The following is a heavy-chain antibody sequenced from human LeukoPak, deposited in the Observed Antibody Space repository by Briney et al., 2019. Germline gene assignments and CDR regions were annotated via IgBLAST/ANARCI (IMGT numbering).Heavy chain of an antibody. V-gene: IGHV4-34*01. CDR3: ASHTTTDFDY. CDR1: GGSFSGYY. Sequence: PSETLSLTCAVYGGSFSGYYWSWIRQPPGKGLEWIGEIYHGGNTNYNPSLKNRVTISVDKSKNQFSLKLNSVTAADTAVYYCASHTTTDFDYWGQGALVSVSS. D-gene: IGHD1-26*01. J-gene: IGHJ4*02. CDR2: IYHGGNT.